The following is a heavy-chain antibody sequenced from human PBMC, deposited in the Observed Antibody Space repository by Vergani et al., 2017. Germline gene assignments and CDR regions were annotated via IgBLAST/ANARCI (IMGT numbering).Heavy chain of an antibody. D-gene: IGHD4-17*01. CDR1: GFTFSSYS. V-gene: IGHV3-21*01. CDR2: ISSSSSYI. Sequence: EVQLLESGGALVKPGGSLRLSCAASGFTFSSYSMNWVRQAPGKGLEWVSSISSSSSYIYYADSVKGRFTISSDNAKNSLYLQMNSLRAEDTAVYYCARRDYGDYVWTPSYYYGMDVWGQGTTVTVSS. CDR3: ARRDYGDYVWTPSYYYGMDV. J-gene: IGHJ6*02.